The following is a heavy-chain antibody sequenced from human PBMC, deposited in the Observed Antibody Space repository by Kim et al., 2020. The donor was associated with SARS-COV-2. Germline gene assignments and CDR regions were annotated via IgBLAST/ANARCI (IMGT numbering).Heavy chain of an antibody. CDR3: AREQRGSFGSATHGV. D-gene: IGHD3-10*01. V-gene: IGHV4-31*02. Sequence: PSLKSRVTISVDTSKNQFSLKLSSVTAADTAVYYCAREQRGSFGSATHGVWGQGTLVTVSS. J-gene: IGHJ4*02.